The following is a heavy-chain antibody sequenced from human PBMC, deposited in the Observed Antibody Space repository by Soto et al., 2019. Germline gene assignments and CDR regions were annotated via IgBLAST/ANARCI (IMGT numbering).Heavy chain of an antibody. CDR2: IITNLGIS. D-gene: IGHD3-22*01. CDR3: ARGLRPILVVTEDALDI. Sequence: QVQLVQSGAEVKKPGSSVKVSCKASGGTFSSYTISWVRQAPGQGREWMGRIITNLGISNYAQKFQDRVTSNADKAPSTAYKELSNLRSEDTAVYYGARGLRPILVVTEDALDIWGQGTMVTVTS. J-gene: IGHJ3*02. CDR1: GGTFSSYT. V-gene: IGHV1-69*02.